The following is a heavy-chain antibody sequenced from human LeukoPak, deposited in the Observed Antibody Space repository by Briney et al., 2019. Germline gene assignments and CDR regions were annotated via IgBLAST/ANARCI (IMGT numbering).Heavy chain of an antibody. CDR3: ARDYCSSTSCYPAYFDY. Sequence: GGSLRLSCAASGFTFSSYSMNWVRQAPGKGLEWVSSISSSSSYIYYADSVKGRFTISRDNAKNSLYLQMNSLRAEDTAVYYCARDYCSSTSCYPAYFDYWGQGTLVTVSS. CDR1: GFTFSSYS. J-gene: IGHJ4*02. V-gene: IGHV3-21*01. CDR2: ISSSSSYI. D-gene: IGHD2-2*01.